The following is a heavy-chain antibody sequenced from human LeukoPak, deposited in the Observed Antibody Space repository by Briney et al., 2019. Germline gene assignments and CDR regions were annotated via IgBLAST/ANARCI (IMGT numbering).Heavy chain of an antibody. CDR1: GFTFSSYG. J-gene: IGHJ6*02. Sequence: GGSLRLSCAASGFTFSSYGMHWVRQAPGKGLEWVAVISYDGSNKYYADSVKGRFTISRDNSENTLYLQMNSLRAEDTAVYYCAKTKADCSGGSCYAGRYYYYGMDVWGQGTTVTVSS. CDR2: ISYDGSNK. D-gene: IGHD2-15*01. CDR3: AKTKADCSGGSCYAGRYYYYGMDV. V-gene: IGHV3-30*18.